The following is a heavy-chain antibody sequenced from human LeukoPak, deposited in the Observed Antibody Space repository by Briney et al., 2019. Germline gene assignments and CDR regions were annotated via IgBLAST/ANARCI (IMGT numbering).Heavy chain of an antibody. J-gene: IGHJ4*02. CDR1: GFTFCSHG. V-gene: IGHV3-30*02. Sequence: GGSVTLSCAASGFTFCSHGMQWARHAPGKGLEGVAFIRYGGSNKYYADSVKGRFTISRDNSKNTLYLQMNSLRAEDTAVYYCAKDNSPKYYYDSSGYSYFDYWGQGTLVTVSS. D-gene: IGHD3-22*01. CDR3: AKDNSPKYYYDSSGYSYFDY. CDR2: IRYGGSNK.